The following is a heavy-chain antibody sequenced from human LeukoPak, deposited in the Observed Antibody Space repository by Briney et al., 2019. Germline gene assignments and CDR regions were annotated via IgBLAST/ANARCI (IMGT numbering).Heavy chain of an antibody. J-gene: IGHJ4*02. V-gene: IGHV3-74*01. CDR1: GFTFSSYW. CDR2: INNDGSGT. CDR3: ARDSREYQLLIDY. D-gene: IGHD2-2*01. Sequence: GGSLRLSCAASGFTFSSYWMHWVRQAPGKGPVWVSRINNDGSGTTYADSVKGRFTISRDDAKNTLYLQMNSLRGEDTAVYYCARDSREYQLLIDYWGQGTLVTVSS.